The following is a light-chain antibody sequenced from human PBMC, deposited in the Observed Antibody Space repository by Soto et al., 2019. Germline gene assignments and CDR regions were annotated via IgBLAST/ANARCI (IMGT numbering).Light chain of an antibody. J-gene: IGLJ1*01. V-gene: IGLV2-18*02. CDR2: DVS. CDR1: SSDVGGSNG. CDR3: SSYTSSSTYV. Sequence: QSVLTQPPSVSGSPGQSVAISRTGTSSDVGGSNGVSWYQQPPGTAPKLMIYDVSNRPSGVPDRFSGSKSGNTASLTISGLQAEDEGDYYCSSYTSSSTYVFGTGTKVTVL.